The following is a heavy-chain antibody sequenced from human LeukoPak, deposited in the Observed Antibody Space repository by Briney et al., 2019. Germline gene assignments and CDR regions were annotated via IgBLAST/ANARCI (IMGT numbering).Heavy chain of an antibody. V-gene: IGHV4-30-4*01. CDR1: SGSISSGDYY. D-gene: IGHD3-10*01. J-gene: IGHJ4*02. CDR3: ARGPDGSGSYH. Sequence: PSETLSLTCTVSSGSISSGDYYWSWSRQPPGKGLERIGYIYYSGTTYYNPSLKGRVTISVDTSKNPFSLKLTSVTAADTAVYFCARGPDGSGSYHWGQGTLVTVSS. CDR2: IYYSGTT.